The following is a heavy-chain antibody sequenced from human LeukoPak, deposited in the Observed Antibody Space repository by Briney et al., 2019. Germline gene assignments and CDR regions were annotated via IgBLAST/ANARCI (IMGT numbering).Heavy chain of an antibody. V-gene: IGHV3-7*04. D-gene: IGHD3-22*01. CDR2: IKQDGSEK. J-gene: IGHJ4*02. CDR3: ARIYYDSSGYRLFDY. Sequence: GGSLRLSCAASGFTFSIYWMSWVRQAPGKGLEWVANIKQDGSEKYYADSVKGRFTISRDNAKNSLYLQMNSLRAEDTAVYYCARIYYDSSGYRLFDYWGQGILVTVSS. CDR1: GFTFSIYW.